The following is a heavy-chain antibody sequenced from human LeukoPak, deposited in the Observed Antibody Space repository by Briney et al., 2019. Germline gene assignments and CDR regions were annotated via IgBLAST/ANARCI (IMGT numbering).Heavy chain of an antibody. D-gene: IGHD5-18*01. Sequence: SDTLSLTCTVSGGSISGISYHCGWIRQPPGKGVEWFVRISYSWHTYYNPGLETRVTISVDSSKNQFSLKVTSVTAADTALYYCAPTYSYTRGGYDYWGPGTLVTVSS. CDR2: ISYSWHT. J-gene: IGHJ4*02. CDR3: APTYSYTRGGYDY. CDR1: GGSISGISYH. V-gene: IGHV4-39*01.